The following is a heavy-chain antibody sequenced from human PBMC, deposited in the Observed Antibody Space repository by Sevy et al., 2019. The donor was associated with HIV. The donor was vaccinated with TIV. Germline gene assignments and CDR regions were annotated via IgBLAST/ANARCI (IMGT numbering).Heavy chain of an antibody. D-gene: IGHD6-19*01. Sequence: SETLSLTCTVSGDSISSGANYWGWIRQHPVKGLEWIGYIHYSGSTYDNPSLKSRITMSVDTSKNQFSLKLRYVTAAXXXXXXCARGRSAVATYYTWSTVAGYYFDYWGQGTLVTVSS. J-gene: IGHJ4*02. CDR2: IHYSGST. CDR3: ARGRSAVATYYTWSTVAGYYFDY. CDR1: GDSISSGANY. V-gene: IGHV4-31*03.